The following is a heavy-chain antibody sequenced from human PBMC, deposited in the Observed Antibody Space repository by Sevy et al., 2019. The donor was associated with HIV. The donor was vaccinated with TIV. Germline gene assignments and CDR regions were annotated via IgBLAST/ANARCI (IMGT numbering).Heavy chain of an antibody. CDR3: TRDLYGSGWFYFDY. V-gene: IGHV3-49*03. Sequence: GGSLRLSCTASGFTFGDYTMSWFRQAPGKGLEWVGFIKTKTYSGTTEYAASVKGRFIISRDDSKNIPYLQMNSLKTEDTAVYYCTRDLYGSGWFYFDYWGQGTLVTVSS. J-gene: IGHJ4*02. CDR1: GFTFGDYT. CDR2: IKTKTYSGTT. D-gene: IGHD6-19*01.